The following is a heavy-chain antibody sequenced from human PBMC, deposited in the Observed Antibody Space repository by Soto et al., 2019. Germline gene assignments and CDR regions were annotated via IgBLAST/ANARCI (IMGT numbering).Heavy chain of an antibody. V-gene: IGHV4-59*08. CDR3: ARRYSSGFDY. J-gene: IGHJ4*02. CDR1: GGSISSYY. CDR2: IYYSGST. D-gene: IGHD6-19*01. Sequence: SLTCTVSGGSISSYYWSWIRQPPGKGLEWIGYIYYSGSTNYNPSLKSRVTISVDTSKNQFSLKLSSVTAADTAVYYCARRYSSGFDYWGQGTLVTVSS.